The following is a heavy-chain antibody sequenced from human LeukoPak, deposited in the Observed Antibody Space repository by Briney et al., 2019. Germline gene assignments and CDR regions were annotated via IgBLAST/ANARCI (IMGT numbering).Heavy chain of an antibody. Sequence: GGSLRLSCTPSGFTFSSYGMHWVRQAPGKGLEWVAFIRYDGSDKHYADSVKGRFTISRDNSKDTLYLEMNSLGAEDTAVYYCAKDLELAPFDYWGQGTLVTVSS. J-gene: IGHJ4*02. CDR2: IRYDGSDK. D-gene: IGHD1-26*01. V-gene: IGHV3-30*02. CDR3: AKDLELAPFDY. CDR1: GFTFSSYG.